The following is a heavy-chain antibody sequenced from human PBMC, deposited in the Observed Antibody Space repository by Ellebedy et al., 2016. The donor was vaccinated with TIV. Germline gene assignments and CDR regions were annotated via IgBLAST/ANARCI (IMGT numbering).Heavy chain of an antibody. J-gene: IGHJ5*02. CDR1: GFTFSSYA. D-gene: IGHD6-19*01. Sequence: PGGSLRLSCAASGFTFSSYAMHWVRQAPGKGLEWVAVISYDGSNKYYADSVKGRFTISRDNSNNTLYLQMNSLRAEDTAVYYCARPMWGAVAAPGCFDPWGQGTLVTVSS. CDR2: ISYDGSNK. CDR3: ARPMWGAVAAPGCFDP. V-gene: IGHV3-30-3*01.